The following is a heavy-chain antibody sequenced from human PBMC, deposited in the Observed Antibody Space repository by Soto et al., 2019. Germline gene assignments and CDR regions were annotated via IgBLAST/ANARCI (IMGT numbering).Heavy chain of an antibody. D-gene: IGHD1-7*01. CDR1: GFTFSSYD. CDR3: VRRVSGNYAY. J-gene: IGHJ4*02. CDR2: ISSNGGTT. V-gene: IGHV3-64*01. Sequence: EVQLAESGGGMVQPGGSLRLSCVASGFTFSSYDMHWVRQAPGKGLEYVSSISSNGGTTYYGNSVKGRFTISRDNSKDTRYLQMGSLRAEDMAVYYSVRRVSGNYAYWGQGTLVTVSS.